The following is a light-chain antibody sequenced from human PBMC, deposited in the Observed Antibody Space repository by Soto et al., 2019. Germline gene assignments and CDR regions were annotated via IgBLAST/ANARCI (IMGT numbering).Light chain of an antibody. CDR3: HHYCTTPQT. J-gene: IGKJ2*01. Sequence: DIVMTQSPDSLAVSLGERATINCKSSQSVLFNSNNKDCLAWYQQKPGQSPKLLFYWASTREFGVPDRFSGSGSGTDFTLTISSLQAEDVAVYYCHHYCTTPQTFGQGTKLEIK. CDR2: WAS. V-gene: IGKV4-1*01. CDR1: QSVLFNSNNKDC.